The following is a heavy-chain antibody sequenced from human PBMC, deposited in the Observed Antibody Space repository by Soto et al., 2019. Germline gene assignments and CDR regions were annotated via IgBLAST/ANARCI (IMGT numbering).Heavy chain of an antibody. D-gene: IGHD6-19*01. CDR1: GYTFTSYD. V-gene: IGHV1-8*01. CDR2: MNPNSGNT. Sequence: ASVKVSCKASGYTFTSYDINWVRQATGQGLEWMGWMNPNSGNTGYAQKFQGRVTMTRNTSISTAYMELSSLRSEDTAVYYCARGGGKQWLVRKSHAFDIWGQGTMVTVSS. J-gene: IGHJ3*02. CDR3: ARGGGKQWLVRKSHAFDI.